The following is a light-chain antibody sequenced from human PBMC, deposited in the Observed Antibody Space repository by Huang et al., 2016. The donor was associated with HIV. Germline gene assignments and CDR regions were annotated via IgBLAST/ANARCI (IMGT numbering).Light chain of an antibody. V-gene: IGKV3-11*01. Sequence: EIVLTQSPATLSLSPGERATLSCRASENIFNYLAWYQQKPGQAPRLLIYDASNRATGIPARFIGSGSGTDFTLTISSLEPEDFAVYYCQQRSNWPRTFGGGTKVEIK. CDR3: QQRSNWPRT. CDR2: DAS. J-gene: IGKJ4*01. CDR1: ENIFNY.